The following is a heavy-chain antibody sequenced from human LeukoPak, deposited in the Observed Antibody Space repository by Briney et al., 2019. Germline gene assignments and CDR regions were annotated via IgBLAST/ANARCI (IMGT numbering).Heavy chain of an antibody. Sequence: PGGSLRLSCAASGFTVSSNYMSWVRQAPGKGLEWVANIKQDGSEKYYVDSVKGRFTISRDNAKNSLYLQMNSLRAEDTAVYYCARDQPGSGSYYTPLFDYWGQGTLVTVSS. CDR1: GFTVSSNY. CDR2: IKQDGSEK. V-gene: IGHV3-7*01. CDR3: ARDQPGSGSYYTPLFDY. D-gene: IGHD3-10*01. J-gene: IGHJ4*02.